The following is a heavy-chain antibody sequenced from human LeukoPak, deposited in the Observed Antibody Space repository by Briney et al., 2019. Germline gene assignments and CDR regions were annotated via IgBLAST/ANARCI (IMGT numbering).Heavy chain of an antibody. D-gene: IGHD3-3*01. CDR3: AREDWFYFDY. Sequence: GGSLRLSCAASGFTINSCWMSWVRQPPGKGLEWVGNIEEDGSDKYYVDSVKGRFTISRDNAKNSLYLQMSSLRAEDTAVYYCAREDWFYFDYWGQGTPVAVSS. J-gene: IGHJ4*02. V-gene: IGHV3-7*01. CDR2: IEEDGSDK. CDR1: GFTINSCW.